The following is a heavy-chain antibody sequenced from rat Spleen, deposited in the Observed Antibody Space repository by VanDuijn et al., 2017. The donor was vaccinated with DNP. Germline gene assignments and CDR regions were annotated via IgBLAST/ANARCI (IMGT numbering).Heavy chain of an antibody. J-gene: IGHJ4*01. Sequence: QVQLRESGPGLVQPSQTLSLTCTASGFSLNIYPVHWVRKPPGKGLEWMGVMWSDGDTSSNSALKSRLSISRDTFKSQVFLKMNSLQTEDTAIYFCTRGYRYNPPYAMDVWGQGTAVTVSS. CDR3: TRGYRYNPPYAMDV. V-gene: IGHV2-32*01. D-gene: IGHD1-5*01. CDR1: GFSLNIYP. CDR2: MWSDGDT.